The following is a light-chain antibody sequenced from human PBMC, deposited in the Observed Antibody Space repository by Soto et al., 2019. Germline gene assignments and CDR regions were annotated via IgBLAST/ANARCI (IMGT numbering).Light chain of an antibody. J-gene: IGKJ1*01. CDR3: QQYGSAPEGT. CDR2: GES. V-gene: IGKV3-20*01. CDR1: QSIRGIY. Sequence: EIVLTQSPGTLSLSPGERATLSCRASQSIRGIYLAWYQQKPGQAPRLLIYGESSRATGIPDRFSGSGSGTDFTLTISRLEPEDFAVYYCQQYGSAPEGTFGQGTKVDIK.